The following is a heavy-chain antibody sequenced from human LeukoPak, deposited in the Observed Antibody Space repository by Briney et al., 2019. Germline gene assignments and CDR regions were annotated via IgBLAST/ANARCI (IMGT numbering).Heavy chain of an antibody. V-gene: IGHV3-48*02. CDR2: ISSSSSTI. J-gene: IGHJ4*02. D-gene: IGHD4-17*01. CDR3: ARVSEDYGAYLHYFDS. CDR1: GYTFNMNG. Sequence: GRSLRLSCAASGYTFNMNGMNWVRQAPGKGLEWGSDISSSSSTIYYADSVKGRFTISRNLPKNSLQLQRNRLREDERAVYYCARVSEDYGAYLHYFDSWGQGTLVTVSS.